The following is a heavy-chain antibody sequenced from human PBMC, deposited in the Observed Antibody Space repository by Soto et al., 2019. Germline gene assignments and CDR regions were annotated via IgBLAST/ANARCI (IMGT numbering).Heavy chain of an antibody. CDR3: VKERYAQLWLEDYGMDV. J-gene: IGHJ6*02. D-gene: IGHD5-18*01. CDR1: GFTFSSYG. CDR2: ISYDGTDK. V-gene: IGHV3-30*18. Sequence: GGSLKLSCAASGFTFSSYGIHWVRQAPGKGLEWVALISYDGTDKYYADSVKGRFTISRDNSKNTLYLQMSSLGPEDTAVYYCVKERYAQLWLEDYGMDVWGQGTTVTVSS.